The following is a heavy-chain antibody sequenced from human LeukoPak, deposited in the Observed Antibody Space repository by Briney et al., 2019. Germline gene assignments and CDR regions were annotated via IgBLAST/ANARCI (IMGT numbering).Heavy chain of an antibody. CDR1: GGSISSGGYS. J-gene: IGHJ3*02. CDR3: ARTSIAARRANAFDI. D-gene: IGHD6-6*01. CDR2: IYHSGST. Sequence: PSETLSLTCAVSGGSISSGGYSWSWIRQPPGKGLEWIGFIYHSGSTYYNPSLKSRVTISVDRSKNQFSLKLSSVTAADTAVYYCARTSIAARRANAFDIWGQGTMVTVSS. V-gene: IGHV4-30-2*01.